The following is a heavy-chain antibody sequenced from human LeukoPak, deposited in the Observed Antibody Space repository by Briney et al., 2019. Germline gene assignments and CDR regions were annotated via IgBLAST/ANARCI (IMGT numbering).Heavy chain of an antibody. D-gene: IGHD6-13*01. CDR2: ISAYNGNT. CDR3: ARDSSSWYEGNWFDP. J-gene: IGHJ5*02. Sequence: ASVTVSCKASGYTFTSYGISWVRQAPGQGLEWMGWISAYNGNTNYAQKLQGRVTMTTDTSTSTAYMELRSLRSDDTAVYYCARDSSSWYEGNWFDPWGQGTLVTVSS. CDR1: GYTFTSYG. V-gene: IGHV1-18*01.